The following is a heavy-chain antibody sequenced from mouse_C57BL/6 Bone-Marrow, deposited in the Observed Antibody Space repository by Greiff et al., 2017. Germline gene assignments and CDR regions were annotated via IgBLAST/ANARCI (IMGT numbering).Heavy chain of an antibody. J-gene: IGHJ4*01. Sequence: EVKVVESGGGLVQSGRSLRLSCATSGFTFSDFYMEWVRQAPGKGLEWIAASRNKANDYTTEYSASVKGRFIVSRDTSQSILYLQMNALRAEDTAIYYCARDAGTTYYAMDYWGQGTSVTVSS. V-gene: IGHV7-1*01. CDR2: SRNKANDYTT. CDR1: GFTFSDFY. CDR3: ARDAGTTYYAMDY. D-gene: IGHD1-1*01.